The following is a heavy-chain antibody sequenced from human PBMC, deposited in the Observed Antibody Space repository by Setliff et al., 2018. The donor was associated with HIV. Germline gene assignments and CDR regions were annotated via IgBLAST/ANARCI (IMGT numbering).Heavy chain of an antibody. CDR1: GGSFSNYY. J-gene: IGHJ4*02. CDR2: LSPSGTT. Sequence: PSETLSLTCVVSGGSFSNYYTNWIRQPPGKGLEWIGELSPSGTTRSNPSLQSRVTISLDTSNNQFSLKLTSVTAADTAMYYCASFFVTTVTNQDYWGQGTPVTVSS. V-gene: IGHV4-34*01. D-gene: IGHD4-17*01. CDR3: ASFFVTTVTNQDY.